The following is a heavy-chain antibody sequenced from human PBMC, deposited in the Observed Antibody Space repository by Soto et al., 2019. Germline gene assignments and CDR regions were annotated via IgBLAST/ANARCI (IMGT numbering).Heavy chain of an antibody. Sequence: PSETLSLTCAVSGYSISSGYYWGWIRQPPGKGLEWIGSIYHSGSTYYNPSLKSRVTISVDTSKNQFSLKLGSVTAADTAVYYCARVRWDAFDIWGQGTMVTVSS. CDR1: GYSISSGYY. J-gene: IGHJ3*02. CDR3: ARVRWDAFDI. V-gene: IGHV4-38-2*01. CDR2: IYHSGST.